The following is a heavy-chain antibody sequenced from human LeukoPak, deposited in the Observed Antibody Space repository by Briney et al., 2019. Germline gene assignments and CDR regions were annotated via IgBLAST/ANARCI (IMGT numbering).Heavy chain of an antibody. J-gene: IGHJ4*02. D-gene: IGHD1-1*01. CDR2: ITSSSSTI. CDR3: ARILTTGTTISY. V-gene: IGHV3-48*01. CDR1: GFTFSSYS. Sequence: GGSLRLSCEASGFTFSSYSMNWVRQAPGKGLEWVSYITSSSSTIYYADSVKGRFTVSRDNAKNSLYLQMNSLRAEDTAVYYCARILTTGTTISYWGQGTLVTVSS.